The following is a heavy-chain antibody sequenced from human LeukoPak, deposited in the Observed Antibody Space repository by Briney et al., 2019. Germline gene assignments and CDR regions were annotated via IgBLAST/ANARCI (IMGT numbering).Heavy chain of an antibody. CDR3: ARVFRGAVTSNWFDP. V-gene: IGHV4-59*01. CDR2: ISDSGST. D-gene: IGHD4-17*01. Sequence: SETLSLTCTVSGGSITGYYWTWVRQPPGKGLEWIGYISDSGSTNYNPSLKSRVTMSVDSSNTEFSLRLNSVTGADTAVYYCARVFRGAVTSNWFDPWGEGTLVTVSS. J-gene: IGHJ5*02. CDR1: GGSITGYY.